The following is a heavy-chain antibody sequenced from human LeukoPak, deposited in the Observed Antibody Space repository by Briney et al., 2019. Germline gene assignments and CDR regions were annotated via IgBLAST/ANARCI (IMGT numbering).Heavy chain of an antibody. CDR3: AKSPYIASHIDFDY. D-gene: IGHD3-16*01. Sequence: GGSLRLSCAASGFTFSSYAMSWVRQAPGKGLEWVSTVSGSGDSTWYAGSVKGRFTISRDNSKSTLYLQMNSLRAEDTAVYYCAKSPYIASHIDFDYWGQGTLVTVS. CDR2: VSGSGDST. CDR1: GFTFSSYA. J-gene: IGHJ4*02. V-gene: IGHV3-23*01.